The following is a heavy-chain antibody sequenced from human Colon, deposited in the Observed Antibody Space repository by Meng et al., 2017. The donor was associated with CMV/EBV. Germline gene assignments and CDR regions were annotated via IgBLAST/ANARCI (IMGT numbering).Heavy chain of an antibody. CDR1: GSISSSTYY. V-gene: IGHV4-31*02. Sequence: GSISSSTYYWTWVRQSPGKGLEWIGYNYLSGTAYYNPSLKSRLSISLDTSKNLSSMTLSSVTAADTAVYFCARHRDHHFPDFSFDLWGQGILVTVSS. D-gene: IGHD2/OR15-2a*01. CDR3: ARHRDHHFPDFSFDL. J-gene: IGHJ5*02. CDR2: NYLSGTA.